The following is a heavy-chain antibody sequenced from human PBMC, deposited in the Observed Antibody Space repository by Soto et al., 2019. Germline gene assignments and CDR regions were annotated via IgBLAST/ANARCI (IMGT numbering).Heavy chain of an antibody. J-gene: IGHJ6*03. CDR2: ILSNDGK. D-gene: IGHD3-10*01. CDR1: GFSLNNARVV. V-gene: IGHV2-26*01. Sequence: QVTLKESGPVLVRPTETLTLTCTVSGFSLNNARVVVSWIRQPPGKALEWLAHILSNDGKSYSTSLKTRLSISKDTSKSQVVLTMTNMDPVDTATYYCARMLAVNYYYYYMDVWGKGTTVTVSS. CDR3: ARMLAVNYYYYYMDV.